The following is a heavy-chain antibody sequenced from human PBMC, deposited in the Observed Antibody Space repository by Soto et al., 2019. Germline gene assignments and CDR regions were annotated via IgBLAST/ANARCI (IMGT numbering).Heavy chain of an antibody. CDR1: GFTFNSYD. J-gene: IGHJ3*01. Sequence: GGSLRLSCVTSGFTFNSYDMLWVRQPSGKGLEWVSTFTAAGDTYYSDSVKGRFTISRENVKPSLYLQMSSLKAGDTAVYYCVRGNIAYAFDLWGQGTMVTVSS. CDR3: VRGNIAYAFDL. CDR2: FTAAGDT. V-gene: IGHV3-13*01. D-gene: IGHD5-12*01.